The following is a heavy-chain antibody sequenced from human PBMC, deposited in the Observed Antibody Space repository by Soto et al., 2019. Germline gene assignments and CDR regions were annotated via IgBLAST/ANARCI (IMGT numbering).Heavy chain of an antibody. CDR1: GSTFNNFA. CDR2: VVVDSNTA. V-gene: IGHV1-69*06. Sequence: QVVLLQSGAEVKEPGSSVRVSCQVSGSTFNNFAFSWVRQAPGHGPEWMGGVVVDSNTAEYSQRFQDRVTITADTSTDTLYMELGSLTFEDTAVYYCARAIKRWEVNYYFDFWGQGTLVTVSS. J-gene: IGHJ4*02. D-gene: IGHD1-26*01. CDR3: ARAIKRWEVNYYFDF.